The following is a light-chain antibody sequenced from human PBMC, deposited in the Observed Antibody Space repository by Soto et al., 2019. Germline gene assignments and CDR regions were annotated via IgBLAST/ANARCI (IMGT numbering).Light chain of an antibody. CDR3: QQSYSTLALT. CDR2: AAS. J-gene: IGKJ4*01. CDR1: QSIATY. V-gene: IGKV1-39*01. Sequence: DIQMSQSPSSLSASVGDRVTISCRASQSIATYLSWYQHRPGKAPKLLIYAASTLQTGVPSRFSDSGFGTDFTLTISNLQPEDFATYYCQQSYSTLALTFGGGTKLEI.